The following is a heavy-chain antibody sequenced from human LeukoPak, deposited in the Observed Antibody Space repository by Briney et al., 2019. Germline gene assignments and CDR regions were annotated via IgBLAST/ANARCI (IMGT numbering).Heavy chain of an antibody. V-gene: IGHV3-66*01. D-gene: IGHD1-26*01. Sequence: GGSLRLSCAASGFTFSDYYMSWIRQAPGKGLEWVSFIYSDNTHYSDSVKGRFTISRDNSKNTLYLQMNSLRAEDTAVYYCASWGELPHPPYYYYMDVWGKGTTVTVSS. CDR2: IYSDNT. CDR1: GFTFSDYY. J-gene: IGHJ6*03. CDR3: ASWGELPHPPYYYYMDV.